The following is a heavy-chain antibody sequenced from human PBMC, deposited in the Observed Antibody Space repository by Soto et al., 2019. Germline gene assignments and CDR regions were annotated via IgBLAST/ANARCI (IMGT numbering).Heavy chain of an antibody. CDR2: IYHSGST. D-gene: IGHD2-15*01. CDR1: GGSISSGGYS. CDR3: ARDIREWREGYCSGGSCYSSYYYYMDV. J-gene: IGHJ6*03. V-gene: IGHV4-30-2*01. Sequence: PSETLSLTCAVSGGSISSGGYSWSWIRQPPGKGLEWIGYIYHSGSTYYNPSLKSRVTISVDRSKNQFSLKLSSVTAADTAVYYCARDIREWREGYCSGGSCYSSYYYYMDVWGKGTTVTVSS.